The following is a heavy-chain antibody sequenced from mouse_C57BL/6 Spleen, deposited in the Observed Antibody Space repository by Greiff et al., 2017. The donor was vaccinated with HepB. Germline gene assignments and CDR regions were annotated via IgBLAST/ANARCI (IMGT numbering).Heavy chain of an antibody. CDR2: INYDGSST. CDR1: GFTFSDYY. V-gene: IGHV5-16*01. Sequence: EVMLVESEGGLVQPGSSMKLSCTASGFTFSDYYMAWVRQVPEKGLEWVANINYDGSSTYYLDSLKSRFIISRDNAKNILYLQMSSLKSEDTATYYCARDRLRYWYFDVWGTGTTVTVSS. J-gene: IGHJ1*03. CDR3: ARDRLRYWYFDV. D-gene: IGHD1-1*01.